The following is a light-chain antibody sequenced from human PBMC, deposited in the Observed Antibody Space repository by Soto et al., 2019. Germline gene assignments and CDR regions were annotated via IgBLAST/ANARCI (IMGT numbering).Light chain of an antibody. CDR1: QNVGRNY. Sequence: ETVLTQSPGTLSLSPGERATLSCRASQNVGRNYVVWYQQKPGQAPRVLIYGASSRATGIPARFSGSGSGTDFTLTISRLEPADFAVYYCQQYASSPLTFGGGTKVEVK. CDR3: QQYASSPLT. V-gene: IGKV3-20*01. J-gene: IGKJ4*01. CDR2: GAS.